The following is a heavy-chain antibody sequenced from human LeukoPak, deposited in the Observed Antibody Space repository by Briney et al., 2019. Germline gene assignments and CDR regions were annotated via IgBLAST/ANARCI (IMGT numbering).Heavy chain of an antibody. CDR2: ISSSSSTI. Sequence: PGGSLRLSCAASGFTFSSYSMNWVRQAPGKGLEWVSYISSSSSTIYYADSVKGRFTISRDNAKNSLSLQLNSLSAEDTAVYYCARSRSGYYEDYWGQGTLVTVSS. CDR3: ARSRSGYYEDY. CDR1: GFTFSSYS. V-gene: IGHV3-48*01. J-gene: IGHJ4*02. D-gene: IGHD5-12*01.